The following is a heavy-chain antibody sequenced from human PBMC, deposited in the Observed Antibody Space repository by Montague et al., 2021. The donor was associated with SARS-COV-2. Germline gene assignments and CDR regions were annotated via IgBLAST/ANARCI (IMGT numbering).Heavy chain of an antibody. V-gene: IGHV4-39*01. CDR1: GGSISSSYY. J-gene: IGHJ2*01. CDR2: NYYSGST. Sequence: SETLSLTCIVSGGSISSSYYWGWVSQHSGKGLEWIGSNYYSGSTYYNPSLTSRVTISADTSKDEFSLKLSSVTAADPAVYYCAILDRDLTIFGVYRGYFDLWGRGTMVTVSS. CDR3: AILDRDLTIFGVYRGYFDL. D-gene: IGHD3-3*01.